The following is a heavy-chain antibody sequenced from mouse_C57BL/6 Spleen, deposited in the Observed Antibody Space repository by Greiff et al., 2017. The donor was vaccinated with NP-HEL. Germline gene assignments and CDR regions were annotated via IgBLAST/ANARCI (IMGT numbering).Heavy chain of an antibody. CDR3: ARVGNWDWYFDV. V-gene: IGHV1-82*01. J-gene: IGHJ1*03. D-gene: IGHD4-1*01. Sequence: VQLQQPGPELVKPGASVKISCKASGYAFSSSWLHWVKQSPGKGLEWIGRIYPGDGDTNYNGKFKGKATLTADKSSSTAYMQLSSLTSEDSAVYFCARVGNWDWYFDVWGTGTTVTVSS. CDR1: GYAFSSSW. CDR2: IYPGDGDT.